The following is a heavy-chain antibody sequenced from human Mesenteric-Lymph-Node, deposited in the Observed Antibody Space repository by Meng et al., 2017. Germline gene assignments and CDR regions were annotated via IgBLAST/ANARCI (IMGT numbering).Heavy chain of an antibody. J-gene: IGHJ6*02. Sequence: GGSLRLSCAASGFTFSSYWMHWVRQAPGKGLVWVSRINSDGSSTSYADSVKGRFTISRDNAKNTLYLQMNSLRAEDTAVYYCAKKGDTIFGVVISYYYYYYGMDVWGQGTTVTVSS. CDR2: INSDGSST. CDR1: GFTFSSYW. D-gene: IGHD3-3*01. V-gene: IGHV3-74*01. CDR3: AKKGDTIFGVVISYYYYYYGMDV.